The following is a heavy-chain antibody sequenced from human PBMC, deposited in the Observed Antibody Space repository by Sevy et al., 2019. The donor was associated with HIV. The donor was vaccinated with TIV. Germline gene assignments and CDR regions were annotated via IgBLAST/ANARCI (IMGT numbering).Heavy chain of an antibody. CDR1: GFTFSSYS. Sequence: GGSLRLSCAASGFTFSSYSMNWVRQAPGKGLEWVSSISSSNNYIYYADSLKGRFTISRDNAKNSLYLQMNSLRGEDTAVYYCARDLREYSSSSKYYFDYWGQGILVTVSS. V-gene: IGHV3-21*01. CDR2: ISSSNNYI. D-gene: IGHD6-6*01. J-gene: IGHJ4*02. CDR3: ARDLREYSSSSKYYFDY.